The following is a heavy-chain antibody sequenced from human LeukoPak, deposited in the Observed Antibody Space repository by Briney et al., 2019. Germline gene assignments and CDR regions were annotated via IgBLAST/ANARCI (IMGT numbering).Heavy chain of an antibody. Sequence: PSETLSLTCTVSGGSISSGDYYWSWIRQPPGKGLEWIGCICYSGSTYYNPSLKSRVTISVDTSKNQFSLKLGSVTAADTAVYYCAGVAVGDSSGYYYPYYYYYYMDVWGKGTTVTVSS. D-gene: IGHD3-22*01. CDR2: ICYSGST. CDR1: GGSISSGDYY. CDR3: AGVAVGDSSGYYYPYYYYYYMDV. V-gene: IGHV4-30-4*08. J-gene: IGHJ6*03.